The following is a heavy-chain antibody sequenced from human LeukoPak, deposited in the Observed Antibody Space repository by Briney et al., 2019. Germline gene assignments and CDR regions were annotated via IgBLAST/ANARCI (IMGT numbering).Heavy chain of an antibody. V-gene: IGHV4-39*01. CDR2: VYYTGST. Sequence: SETLSLTCTVSGDSVTSGTFYWAWLRQPPEKGLEWIATVYYTGSTYYNPSLKSRVTISMDTSKNQFSLDLRSVVAPDTAVYYCARHSGSGSLSRPFDPWGQGTLVTVSS. CDR1: GDSVTSGTFY. CDR3: ARHSGSGSLSRPFDP. J-gene: IGHJ5*02. D-gene: IGHD3-10*01.